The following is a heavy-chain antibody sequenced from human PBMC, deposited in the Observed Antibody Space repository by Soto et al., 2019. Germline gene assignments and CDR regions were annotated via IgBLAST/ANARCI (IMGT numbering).Heavy chain of an antibody. V-gene: IGHV4-30-4*01. CDR1: GGSISSGDYY. CDR3: ASNSYGYTLSDY. Sequence: QVQLQESGPGLVKPSQTLSLTCTVSGGSISSGDYYWSWIRQPPGKGLEWIGYIYYSGSTYYNPSLNSRVTISVATSKNQFSLKLSSVTAADTAVSYCASNSYGYTLSDYWGQGTLVTVSS. CDR2: IYYSGST. J-gene: IGHJ4*02. D-gene: IGHD5-18*01.